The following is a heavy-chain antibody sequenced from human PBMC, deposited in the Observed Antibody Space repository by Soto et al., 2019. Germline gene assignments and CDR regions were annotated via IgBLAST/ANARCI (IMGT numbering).Heavy chain of an antibody. D-gene: IGHD4-17*01. V-gene: IGHV1-46*01. CDR1: GYSFTSYY. Sequence: ASVKVSCKASGYSFTSYYIHWVRQAPGQGLEWMGIINPSYGSPSYAQKFQGRVTMTRDTSTSTVNMELSSLRSDDTAVYYCARVRATLTTYNYYGMDVWGQGTTVTV. CDR2: INPSYGSP. J-gene: IGHJ6*02. CDR3: ARVRATLTTYNYYGMDV.